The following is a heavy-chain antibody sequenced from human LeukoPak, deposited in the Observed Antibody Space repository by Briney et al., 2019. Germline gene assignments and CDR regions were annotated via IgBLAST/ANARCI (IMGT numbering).Heavy chain of an antibody. CDR3: AREYQLLLGRSDP. V-gene: IGHV4-61*02. D-gene: IGHD2-2*01. CDR2: IYTSGST. CDR1: GGSISSGSYY. Sequence: PSQTLSLTCTVSGGSISSGSYYWSWIRQPAGKGLEWIGRIYTSGSTNYNPSLKSRVTISVDTSKNQFSLKLSSVTAADTAVYYCAREYQLLLGRSDPWGQGTLVTVSS. J-gene: IGHJ5*02.